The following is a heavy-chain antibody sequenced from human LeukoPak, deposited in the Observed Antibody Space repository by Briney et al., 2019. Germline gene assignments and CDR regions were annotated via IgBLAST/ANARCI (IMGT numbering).Heavy chain of an antibody. CDR3: ARITYYYDSSGPPV. CDR2: IYYSGST. Sequence: PSETLSLTCTVSGGSISSGDYYWSWIRQPPGKGLEWIGYIYYSGSTYYNPSLKSRVTISVDTSKNQFSLKLSSVTAADTAVYYCARITYYYDSSGPPVWGQGTMVTVSS. J-gene: IGHJ3*01. D-gene: IGHD3-22*01. CDR1: GGSISSGDYY. V-gene: IGHV4-30-4*02.